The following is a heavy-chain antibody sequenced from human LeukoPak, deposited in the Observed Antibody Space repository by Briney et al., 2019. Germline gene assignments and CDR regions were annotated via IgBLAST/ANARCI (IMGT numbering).Heavy chain of an antibody. CDR1: AYTFTGYY. J-gene: IGHJ4*02. CDR2: INPNSGGT. V-gene: IGHV1-2*02. Sequence: ASVKVSCKASAYTFTGYYMHWVRQAPGQGLEWMGWINPNSGGTNYAQKFQGRVTMTRDTSISTAYMELSRLRSDDTAVYYCAIAEPRVSFHYWDQGTLVTVSS. CDR3: AIAEPRVSFHY. D-gene: IGHD2-8*01.